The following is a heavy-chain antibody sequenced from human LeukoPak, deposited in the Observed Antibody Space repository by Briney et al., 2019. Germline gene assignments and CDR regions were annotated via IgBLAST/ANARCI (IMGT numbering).Heavy chain of an antibody. Sequence: GGSLRLSCAAAGFSVSMKYMTWVRQAPGKGLEWVSVIFSGGTTYYADSVKGRFTVSRDNSKNMMYLQMNSLRAEDAAVYYCARFSGPGMQHYYYYMDVWGTGTTVTVSS. D-gene: IGHD3-10*01. CDR2: IFSGGTT. CDR3: ARFSGPGMQHYYYYMDV. J-gene: IGHJ6*03. CDR1: GFSVSMKY. V-gene: IGHV3-53*01.